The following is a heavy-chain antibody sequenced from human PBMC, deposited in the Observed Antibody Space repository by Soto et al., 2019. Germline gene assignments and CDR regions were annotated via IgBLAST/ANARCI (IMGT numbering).Heavy chain of an antibody. D-gene: IGHD3-10*01. CDR2: ISAYNGNT. CDR3: ARDRGAQIVDY. Sequence: QVQLVQSGAEVKKPGASVKVSCKASGYTFTSYGISWVRQAPGQGLEWMGWISAYNGNTKNAQKLQGRVTMTTDTATGTGYRELRSLRSDDKAVYNCARDRGAQIVDYWGQGNLVNLSS. V-gene: IGHV1-18*01. CDR1: GYTFTSYG. J-gene: IGHJ4*02.